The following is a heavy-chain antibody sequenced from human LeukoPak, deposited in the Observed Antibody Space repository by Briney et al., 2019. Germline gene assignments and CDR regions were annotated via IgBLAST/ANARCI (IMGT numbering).Heavy chain of an antibody. CDR3: SRGLDSRKLGY. V-gene: IGHV4-31*03. D-gene: IGHD3-22*01. J-gene: IGHJ4*02. CDR1: GASFSSGDQY. Sequence: SETLSLTCTVSGASFSSGDQYWNWIRQSPGKGLEWIGSIHPSGRLYNSPSLESRVTISIDTSKNQFSLNLNSVTAADTAVYFCSRGLDSRKLGYWGQGALVTVSS. CDR2: IHPSGRL.